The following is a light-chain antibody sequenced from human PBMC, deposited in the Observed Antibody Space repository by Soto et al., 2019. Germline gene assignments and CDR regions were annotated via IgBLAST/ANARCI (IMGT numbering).Light chain of an antibody. CDR3: CSYAGSSTYV. J-gene: IGLJ1*01. CDR1: SSDVGSYIF. V-gene: IGLV2-23*01. Sequence: QSAVGQPGTVSVSPGQSITISSTGTSSDVGSYIFVSWFQQHPGKAPKLMIYEGSKRPSGVSNRFSGSKSGNTASLTISGLQAEDKADYYCCSYAGSSTYVFGTGTKVTFL. CDR2: EGS.